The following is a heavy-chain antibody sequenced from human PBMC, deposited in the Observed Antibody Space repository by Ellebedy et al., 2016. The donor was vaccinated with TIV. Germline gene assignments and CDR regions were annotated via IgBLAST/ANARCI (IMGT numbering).Heavy chain of an antibody. D-gene: IGHD6-19*01. Sequence: GGSLRLXCAASGFTFSSYAMHWVRQAPGKGLEWVAVISDDGTNKDCADSVQGRFTISRDNSKITLYLQMNSLRAEDTAVYFCAKDRSKEVQWLDDPFDIWGRGTMVTVSS. CDR3: AKDRSKEVQWLDDPFDI. J-gene: IGHJ3*02. CDR2: ISDDGTNK. V-gene: IGHV3-30*18. CDR1: GFTFSSYA.